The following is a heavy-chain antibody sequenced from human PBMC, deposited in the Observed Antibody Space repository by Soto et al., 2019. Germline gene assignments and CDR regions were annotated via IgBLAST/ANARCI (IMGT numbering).Heavy chain of an antibody. J-gene: IGHJ6*02. Sequence: PPETLSLTCTVSGGSISSYYWSWIRQPPGKGLEWIGYIYYSGSTNYNPSLKSRVTISVDTSKNQFSLKLSSVTAADTAVYYCARTRFGYYGMDVWGQGTTVTVSS. CDR2: IYYSGST. V-gene: IGHV4-59*01. CDR1: GGSISSYY. D-gene: IGHD3-10*01. CDR3: ARTRFGYYGMDV.